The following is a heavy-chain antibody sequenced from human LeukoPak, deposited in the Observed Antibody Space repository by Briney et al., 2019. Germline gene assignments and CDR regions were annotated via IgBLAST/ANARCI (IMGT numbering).Heavy chain of an antibody. CDR2: IGTAGDT. V-gene: IGHV3-13*01. D-gene: IGHD4-17*01. Sequence: PGGSLRLSCAASGFTFSSYDMHWVRHATGKGLEWVSAIGTAGDTYYPGSVKGRFTISRENAKNSLYLQMNSLRAGDTAVYYCARGSTVTTIDYWGQGTLVTVSS. CDR3: ARGSTVTTIDY. CDR1: GFTFSSYD. J-gene: IGHJ4*02.